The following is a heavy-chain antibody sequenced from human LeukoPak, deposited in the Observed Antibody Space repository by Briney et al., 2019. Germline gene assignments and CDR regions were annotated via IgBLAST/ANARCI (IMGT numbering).Heavy chain of an antibody. D-gene: IGHD2-8*01. Sequence: SETLSLTCAVYGGSFSGYYWSWIRQPPGKGLEWLGEINHSGSTNYNPSLKSRVTISVDTSKNQFSLKLSSVTAADTAVYYCVGHRFCTNGVCYNAFDIWGQGTLVTVSS. CDR2: INHSGST. V-gene: IGHV4-34*01. J-gene: IGHJ3*02. CDR3: VGHRFCTNGVCYNAFDI. CDR1: GGSFSGYY.